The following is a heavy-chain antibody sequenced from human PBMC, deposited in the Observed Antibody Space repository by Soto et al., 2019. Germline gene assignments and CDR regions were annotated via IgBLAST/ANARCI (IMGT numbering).Heavy chain of an antibody. V-gene: IGHV3-48*01. CDR2: ISSSRSVI. D-gene: IGHD7-27*01. J-gene: IGHJ6*03. Sequence: EVQLVESGGGLVQPGGSLRLSCATSGFILSDCAMNWVRQAPGQGLEWVSYISSSRSVIDYADSVKGRFTVSRDNARNSLYLQMNSLRAEDTAVYYCARDLSWGSNWYYYMDVWGKGTTVTVSS. CDR3: ARDLSWGSNWYYYMDV. CDR1: GFILSDCA.